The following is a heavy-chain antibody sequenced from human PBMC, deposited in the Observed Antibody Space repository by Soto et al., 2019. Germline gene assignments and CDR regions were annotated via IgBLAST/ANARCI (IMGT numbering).Heavy chain of an antibody. CDR1: GGTFSSYA. V-gene: IGHV1-69*13. CDR3: ASHPRTYCGGDCYIGPLDY. Sequence: SVKVSCKASGGTFSSYAISWVRQAPGQGLEWMGGIIPIFGTANYAQKFQGRVTITADESTSTAYMELSSLRSEDTAVYYCASHPRTYCGGDCYIGPLDYWGQGTPVTVSS. CDR2: IIPIFGTA. J-gene: IGHJ4*02. D-gene: IGHD2-21*02.